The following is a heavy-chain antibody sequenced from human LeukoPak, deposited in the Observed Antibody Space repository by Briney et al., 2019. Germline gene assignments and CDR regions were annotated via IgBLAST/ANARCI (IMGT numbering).Heavy chain of an antibody. V-gene: IGHV3-74*01. J-gene: IGHJ4*02. CDR2: INGVGTRT. CDR1: GFTFSTYW. CDR3: IRDLRDHDY. Sequence: GGSLRLSCAASGFTFSTYWMHWVRQPPGKGLVWVSRINGVGTRTNYADSVKGRFTVSRDNAKSTLYLQMNSLRADDTAVYFCIRDLRDHDYWGQGALVTVSS.